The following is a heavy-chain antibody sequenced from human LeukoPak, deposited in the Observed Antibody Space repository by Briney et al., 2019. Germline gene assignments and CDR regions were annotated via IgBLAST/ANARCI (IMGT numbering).Heavy chain of an antibody. CDR1: GFTFSSYS. V-gene: IGHV3-48*04. Sequence: GGSLGLSCAASGFTFSSYSMNWVRQAPGKGLEWVSYISSSSSTIYYADSVKGRFTISRDNAKNSLYLQMNSLGAEDTAVYYCARDTPPFCGGDCYLEYWGQGTLVTVSS. CDR3: ARDTPPFCGGDCYLEY. J-gene: IGHJ4*02. CDR2: ISSSSSTI. D-gene: IGHD2-21*02.